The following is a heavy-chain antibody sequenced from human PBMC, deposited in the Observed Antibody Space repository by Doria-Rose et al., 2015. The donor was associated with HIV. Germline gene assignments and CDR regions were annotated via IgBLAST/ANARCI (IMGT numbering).Heavy chain of an antibody. V-gene: IGHV3-21*01. CDR2: ISSSSSYI. CDR3: ARDMDFWQQAGAFDI. Sequence: EVQLVESGGGLVKPGGSLRLSCAASGFTFSSYSMNWVRQAPGKGLEWVSSISSSSSYIYYADSVKGRFTISRDNAKNSLYLQMNSLGAEDTAVYYCARDMDFWQQAGAFDIWGQGTMVTVSS. J-gene: IGHJ3*02. D-gene: IGHD3-3*01. CDR1: GFTFSSYS.